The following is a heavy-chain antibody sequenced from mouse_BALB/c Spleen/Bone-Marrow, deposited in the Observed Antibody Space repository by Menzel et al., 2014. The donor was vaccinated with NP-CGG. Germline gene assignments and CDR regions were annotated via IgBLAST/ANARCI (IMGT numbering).Heavy chain of an antibody. CDR3: AFITAIAY. Sequence: EVKLVESGGDLVEPGGSLKLSCAASGFTFSSYGMSWVRQTPDKRLEWVATVGGGDSYTYYPDFVKGRFTISRDIAKNTLYLHMSSLKSEDTVMYYCAFITAIAYWGQGTLVTVSA. D-gene: IGHD1-1*01. J-gene: IGHJ3*01. V-gene: IGHV5-6*01. CDR2: VGGGDSYT. CDR1: GFTFSSYG.